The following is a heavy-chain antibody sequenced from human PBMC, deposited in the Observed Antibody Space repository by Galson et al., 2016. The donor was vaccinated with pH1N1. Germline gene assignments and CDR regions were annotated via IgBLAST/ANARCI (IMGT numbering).Heavy chain of an antibody. D-gene: IGHD6-19*01. CDR1: GFSVSNTY. CDR3: ARERSSGWEFYFDQ. CDR2: IYSGGTT. Sequence: SLRLSCAPFGFSVSNTYMAWVRQAPGKGLDWVSLIYSGGTTYYADSVKGRFTISRDISKNTRYLQMNNLRAADPAVYYCARERSSGWEFYFDQWGQGTLVTVSS. V-gene: IGHV3-53*01. J-gene: IGHJ4*02.